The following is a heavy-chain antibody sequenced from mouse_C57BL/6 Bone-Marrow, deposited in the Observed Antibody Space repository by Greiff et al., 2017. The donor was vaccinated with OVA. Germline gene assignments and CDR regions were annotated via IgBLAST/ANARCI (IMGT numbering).Heavy chain of an antibody. CDR3: ARGTTVVEPHGMDY. J-gene: IGHJ4*01. Sequence: VQLQQSGAELARPGASVKLSCKASGYTFTSYGISWVKQRTGQGLEWIGEIYPRSGNTYYNEKFKGKATLTADKSSSTAYMELRSLTSEDSAVYFCARGTTVVEPHGMDYWGQGTSVTVSS. CDR1: GYTFTSYG. V-gene: IGHV1-81*01. D-gene: IGHD1-1*01. CDR2: IYPRSGNT.